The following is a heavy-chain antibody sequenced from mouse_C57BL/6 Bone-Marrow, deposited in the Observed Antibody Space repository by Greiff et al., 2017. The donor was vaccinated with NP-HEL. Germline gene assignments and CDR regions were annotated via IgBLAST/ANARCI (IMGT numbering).Heavy chain of an antibody. J-gene: IGHJ3*01. CDR2: INPNNGGT. CDR1: GYTFTDYN. CDR3: ATVTTVVDFDY. V-gene: IGHV1-18*01. Sequence: DVQLQQSGPELVKPGASVKIPCKASGYTFTDYNMDWVKQSHGKSLEWIGDINPNNGGTIYNQKFKGKATLTADKSSSTAYMGIRSLTSEDTAVYYCATVTTVVDFDYWGQGTLVTVSA. D-gene: IGHD1-1*01.